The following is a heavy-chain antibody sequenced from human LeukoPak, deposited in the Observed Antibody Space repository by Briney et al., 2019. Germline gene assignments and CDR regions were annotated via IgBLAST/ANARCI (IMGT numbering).Heavy chain of an antibody. J-gene: IGHJ4*02. CDR1: GYTFTGYY. CDR2: FDPEDGET. Sequence: ASVKVSCKASGYTFTGYYMHWVRQAPGKGLEWMGGFDPEDGETIYAQKFQGRVTMTEDTSTDTAYMELSSLRSEDTAVYYCATDLPADYGDYGENYWGQGTLVTVSS. V-gene: IGHV1-24*01. D-gene: IGHD4-17*01. CDR3: ATDLPADYGDYGENY.